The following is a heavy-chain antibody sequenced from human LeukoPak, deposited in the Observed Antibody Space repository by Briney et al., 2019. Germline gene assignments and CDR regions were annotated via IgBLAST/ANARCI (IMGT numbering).Heavy chain of an antibody. CDR3: ARAGSGSYPFDY. CDR2: IYSGGAT. Sequence: GGSLRLSCSASGFTVSSNDMSWVRQAPGKGLEWVSGIYSGGATYSADSVKGRFTISRDNSKNTLYLQMNSLRAEDTAVYYCARAGSGSYPFDYWGQGTLVTVSS. D-gene: IGHD1-26*01. J-gene: IGHJ4*02. CDR1: GFTVSSND. V-gene: IGHV3-53*01.